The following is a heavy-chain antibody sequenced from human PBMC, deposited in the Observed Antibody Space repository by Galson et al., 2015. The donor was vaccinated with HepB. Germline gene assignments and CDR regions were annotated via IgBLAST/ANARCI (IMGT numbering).Heavy chain of an antibody. D-gene: IGHD2-2*01. CDR2: IKQDGSEK. CDR1: GFTFSSYW. Sequence: SLRLSCAASGFTFSSYWMSWVRQAPGKGLEWVANIKQDGSEKYYVDSVKGRFTISRDNAKNSLYLQMNSLRAEDTAVYYCAREEHCSSTSCYWTLDYWGQGTLVSVSS. CDR3: AREEHCSSTSCYWTLDY. V-gene: IGHV3-7*03. J-gene: IGHJ4*02.